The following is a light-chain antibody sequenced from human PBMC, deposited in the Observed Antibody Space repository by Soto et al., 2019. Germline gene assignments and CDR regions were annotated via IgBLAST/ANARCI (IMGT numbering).Light chain of an antibody. V-gene: IGLV2-14*03. CDR3: CSYTSDLTPYV. Sequence: QSALTQPASVSGSPGQSITISCSGTSSDIGGHDDVSWYQQHPGKVPKLLLYGVTDRPSGVSDRFSGSKSGNVASLTISGLQAEDEADYYCCSYTSDLTPYVFGTGTKATVL. J-gene: IGLJ1*01. CDR2: GVT. CDR1: SSDIGGHDD.